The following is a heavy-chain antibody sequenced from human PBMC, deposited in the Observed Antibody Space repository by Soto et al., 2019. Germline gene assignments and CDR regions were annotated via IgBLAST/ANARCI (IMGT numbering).Heavy chain of an antibody. CDR2: ISGSGGST. CDR3: AKMDCTNGVCPSAAFDI. CDR1: GFTFSSYA. V-gene: IGHV3-23*01. D-gene: IGHD2-8*01. Sequence: GGSLRLSCAASGFTFSSYAMSWVRQAPGKGLEWVSAISGSGGSTCYADSVKGRFTISRDNSKNTLYLQMNSLRAEDTAVYYCAKMDCTNGVCPSAAFDIWGQGTMVTVSS. J-gene: IGHJ3*02.